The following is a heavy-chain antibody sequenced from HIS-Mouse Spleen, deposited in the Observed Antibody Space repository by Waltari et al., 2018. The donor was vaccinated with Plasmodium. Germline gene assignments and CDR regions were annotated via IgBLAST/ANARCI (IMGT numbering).Heavy chain of an antibody. CDR3: ASSWYWYFDL. V-gene: IGHV3-7*01. CDR2: IKQDGSEK. Sequence: EVQLVESGGGLVQPGGSLSLSCAASGFTFSIYWMSLVRQAPGKGLEWVANIKQDGSEKYYVDSVKGRFTISRDNAKNSLYLQMNSLRAEDTAVYYCASSWYWYFDLWGRGTLVTVSS. D-gene: IGHD6-13*01. J-gene: IGHJ2*01. CDR1: GFTFSIYW.